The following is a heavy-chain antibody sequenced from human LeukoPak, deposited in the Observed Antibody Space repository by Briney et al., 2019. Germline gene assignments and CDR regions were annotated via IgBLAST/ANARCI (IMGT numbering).Heavy chain of an antibody. Sequence: GGSLRLSCAASGFTFSSYAMSWVRQAPGKGLEWVSAISGSGGSTYYADSVKGRFTISRDNSKNTLYLQMNSLRAEDTAVYYCASGSSSWYYFENWGQGTLVTVSS. D-gene: IGHD6-13*01. CDR2: ISGSGGST. CDR1: GFTFSSYA. V-gene: IGHV3-23*01. CDR3: ASGSSSWYYFEN. J-gene: IGHJ4*02.